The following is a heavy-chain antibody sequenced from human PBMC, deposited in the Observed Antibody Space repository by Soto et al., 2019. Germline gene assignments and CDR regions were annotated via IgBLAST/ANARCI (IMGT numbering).Heavy chain of an antibody. CDR1: GFTFSSYA. CDR2: ISGSGGST. CDR3: ARPTSFYGDYVAYYFDY. Sequence: HLGGSLRLSCAASGFTFSSYAMSWVRQAPGKGLEWVSAISGSGGSTYYADSVKGRFTISRDNSKNTLYLQMNSLRAEDTAVYYCARPTSFYGDYVAYYFDYWGQGTLVTVSS. V-gene: IGHV3-23*01. J-gene: IGHJ4*02. D-gene: IGHD4-17*01.